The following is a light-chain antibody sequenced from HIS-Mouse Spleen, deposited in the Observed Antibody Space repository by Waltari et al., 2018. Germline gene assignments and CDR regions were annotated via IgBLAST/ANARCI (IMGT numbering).Light chain of an antibody. J-gene: IGKJ5*01. CDR1: QGISSY. CDR3: QQYYSYLPIT. CDR2: AAS. V-gene: IGKV1-8*01. Sequence: AIRMTQSPSSFSASTGDRVTITCRASQGISSYLAWYQQKPGKAPKLLIYAASTLQSGVPSRFSGSGSGTDFTLTISCLQPEDFATYYCQQYYSYLPITFGQGTRLEIK.